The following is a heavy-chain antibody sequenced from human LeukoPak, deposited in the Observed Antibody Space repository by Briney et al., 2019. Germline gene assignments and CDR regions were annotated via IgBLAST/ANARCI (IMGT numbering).Heavy chain of an antibody. Sequence: PGGSLRLSCAASGFTFSSYSMNWVRQAPGKGLEWVSSISSSSSYIYYADSVKGRFTISRDNAKNSLYLQMNSLRAEDTAVYYCAREREWIQLPAMRSYYYMDVWGKGTTVTVSS. J-gene: IGHJ6*03. D-gene: IGHD5-18*01. CDR3: AREREWIQLPAMRSYYYMDV. CDR2: ISSSSSYI. V-gene: IGHV3-21*01. CDR1: GFTFSSYS.